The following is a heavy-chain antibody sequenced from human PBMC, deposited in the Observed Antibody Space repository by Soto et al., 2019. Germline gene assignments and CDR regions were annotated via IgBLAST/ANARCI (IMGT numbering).Heavy chain of an antibody. J-gene: IGHJ6*02. CDR3: AKMGWELLDYYYYGMDV. D-gene: IGHD1-26*01. V-gene: IGHV3-23*01. CDR1: GFTFSSYA. CDR2: ISGSGGST. Sequence: PGGSLRLSCAASGFTFSSYAMSWVRQAPGQGLEWVSAISGSGGSTYCADSVKGRFTISRDNSKNTLYLQMNSLRAEDTAVYYCAKMGWELLDYYYYGMDVWGQGTTVTVSS.